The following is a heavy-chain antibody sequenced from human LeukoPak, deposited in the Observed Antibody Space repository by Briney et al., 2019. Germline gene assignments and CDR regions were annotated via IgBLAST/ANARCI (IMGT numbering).Heavy chain of an antibody. CDR1: GFTVSGNY. Sequence: GGSLRLSCAPSGFTVSGNYMSWVRQAPGKGLEWVSVIYTGGKTYYADSVKGRFTISRDNSKNTLYLQMTSLRVEDTAVYYCAKSPGTSSYFSAMDVWGQGNTVTVSS. CDR2: IYTGGKT. D-gene: IGHD1-26*01. J-gene: IGHJ6*02. CDR3: AKSPGTSSYFSAMDV. V-gene: IGHV3-66*01.